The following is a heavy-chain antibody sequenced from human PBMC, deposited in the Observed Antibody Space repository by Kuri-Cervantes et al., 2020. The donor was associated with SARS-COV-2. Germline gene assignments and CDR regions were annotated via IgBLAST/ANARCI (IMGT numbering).Heavy chain of an antibody. Sequence: GGSLRLSCAASGFTFSSYDMHWVRQATGKGLEWVSAIGTAGDTYYPGSVKGRFTISRDNAKNSLYLQMNSLRAEDTAVYYCVKSSYGGSSSWPDYWGQGTLVTVSS. CDR2: IGTAGDT. D-gene: IGHD6-13*01. V-gene: IGHV3-13*04. CDR3: VKSSYGGSSSWPDY. CDR1: GFTFSSYD. J-gene: IGHJ4*02.